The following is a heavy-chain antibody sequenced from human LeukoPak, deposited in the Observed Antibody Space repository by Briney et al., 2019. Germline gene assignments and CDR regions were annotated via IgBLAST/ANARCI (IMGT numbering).Heavy chain of an antibody. D-gene: IGHD4-23*01. CDR3: ANLPRNSVYYYYGMDV. CDR2: ISYDGSNK. J-gene: IGHJ6*02. CDR1: GFTFSSYG. Sequence: SCKASGFTFSSYGMHWVRQAPGKGLEWVAVISYDGSNKYYADSVKGRFTISRDNSKNTLYLQMNSLRAEDTAVYYCANLPRNSVYYYYGMDVWGQGTTVTVSS. V-gene: IGHV3-30*18.